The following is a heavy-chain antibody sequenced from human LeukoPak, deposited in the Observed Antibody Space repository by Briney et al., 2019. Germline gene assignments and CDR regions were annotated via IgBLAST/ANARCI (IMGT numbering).Heavy chain of an antibody. V-gene: IGHV3-30*18. J-gene: IGHJ4*02. CDR1: GFTFSSYG. D-gene: IGHD2-2*01. CDR3: VKNGYCSSTSCPFDY. Sequence: PGGSLRLSCAASGFTFSSYGMHWVRQAPGKGLEWVAVISYDGSNKYYADSVKGRFTISRDNSKNTLYLQMSSLRAEDTAVYYCVKNGYCSSTSCPFDYWGQGTLVTVSS. CDR2: ISYDGSNK.